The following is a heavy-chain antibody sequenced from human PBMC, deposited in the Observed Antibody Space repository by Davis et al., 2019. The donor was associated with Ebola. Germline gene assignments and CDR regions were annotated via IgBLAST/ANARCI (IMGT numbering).Heavy chain of an antibody. CDR1: AGTFSSYA. CDR3: WWCRESNRCYYYGMDF. D-gene: IGHD2-21*01. V-gene: IGHV1-69*13. CDR2: IIPIFGTA. J-gene: IGHJ6*02. Sequence: SVKVSCKASAGTFSSYAISWVRQAPGQGLEWMGVIIPIFGTANYAQKFQGRVTITADESMSTAYMALSSLRSEDTAVYYCWWCRESNRCYYYGMDFWGQGTTVTVSS.